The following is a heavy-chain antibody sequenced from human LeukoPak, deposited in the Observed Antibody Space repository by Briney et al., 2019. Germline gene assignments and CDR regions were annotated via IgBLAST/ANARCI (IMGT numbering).Heavy chain of an antibody. D-gene: IGHD3-3*01. Sequence: PGGSLGLSCAVSGFTFSSFWMSWVSQAPGKGLEWVANIKQDGSEKYYEDSVKDGFTISRDNAKNSLYPQMNSLRAEDTAVYYCARVTKGYYDFWRGQGTLVTVSS. J-gene: IGHJ4*02. CDR2: IKQDGSEK. CDR1: GFTFSSFW. CDR3: ARVTKGYYDFW. V-gene: IGHV3-7*01.